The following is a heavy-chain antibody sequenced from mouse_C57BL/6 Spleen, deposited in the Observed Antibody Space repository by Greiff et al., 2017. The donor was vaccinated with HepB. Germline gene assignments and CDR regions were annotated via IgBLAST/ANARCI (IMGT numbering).Heavy chain of an antibody. Sequence: VQLQQPGAELVKPGASVKLSCKASGYTFTSYWMQWVKQRPGQGLEWIGEIDPSDSHTNYHQKFKGKATLTVDTSSSTAYMQLSSLTSEDSAVYYCARKEEVEYAMDYWGQGTSVTVSS. V-gene: IGHV1-50*01. J-gene: IGHJ4*01. CDR2: IDPSDSHT. D-gene: IGHD1-1*01. CDR3: ARKEEVEYAMDY. CDR1: GYTFTSYW.